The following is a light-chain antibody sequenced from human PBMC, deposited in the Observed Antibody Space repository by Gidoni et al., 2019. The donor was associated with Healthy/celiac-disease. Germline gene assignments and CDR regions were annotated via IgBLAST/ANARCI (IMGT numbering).Light chain of an antibody. CDR3: NSRDSSGNPL. V-gene: IGLV3-19*01. Sequence: SSVLTQDPAVSVALGQTVRITCQGDSLRSYYASWYQQKPGQAPVLVIYGKNNRPSGIPDRFSGSSSGNTASLTITGAQAEDEADYYCNSRDSSGNPLFGGGTKLTVL. CDR1: SLRSYY. CDR2: GKN. J-gene: IGLJ2*01.